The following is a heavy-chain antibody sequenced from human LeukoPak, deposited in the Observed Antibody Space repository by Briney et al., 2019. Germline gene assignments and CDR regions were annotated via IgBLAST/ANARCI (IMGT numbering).Heavy chain of an antibody. V-gene: IGHV4-39*01. D-gene: IGHD2-15*01. CDR1: GGSISSSSYY. CDR3: ASRATRGYYYYYYMDV. J-gene: IGHJ6*03. CDR2: IYYSGST. Sequence: SETLSLTCTVSGGSISSSSYYWGWIRQPPGKGLEWIGSIYYSGSTYYNPSLKSRVTISADTSKNQFSLKLSSVTAADTAVYYCASRATRGYYYYYYMDVWGKGTTVTVSS.